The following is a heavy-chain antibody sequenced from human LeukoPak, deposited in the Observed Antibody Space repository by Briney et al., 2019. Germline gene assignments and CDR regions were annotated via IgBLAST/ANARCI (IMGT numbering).Heavy chain of an antibody. CDR3: ASGALHCSGGSCYSYYYYMDV. V-gene: IGHV4-59*01. CDR2: IYYSGST. D-gene: IGHD2-15*01. Sequence: SETLSLTCTVSGGSITNYYWSWIRQPPGKGLEWIGYIYYSGSTNYNPSLKSRVTISVDTSKNQFSLKLSSVTAADTAVYYCASGALHCSGGSCYSYYYYMDVWGKGTTVTISS. J-gene: IGHJ6*03. CDR1: GGSITNYY.